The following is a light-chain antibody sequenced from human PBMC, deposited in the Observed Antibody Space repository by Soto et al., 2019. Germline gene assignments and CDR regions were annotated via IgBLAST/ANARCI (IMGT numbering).Light chain of an antibody. CDR2: ENN. CDR3: GALDRSLAGGV. J-gene: IGLJ3*02. V-gene: IGLV1-51*02. CDR1: SSNIGSYS. Sequence: QSVLTQPPSVSAAPGQKVTISCSGSSSNIGSYSVSWYQQLPGSAPKLLIHENNKRPSGIAGRFCSSKSGTSATLGIAGLPAGDGAQYYCGALDRSLAGGVFGRGTK.